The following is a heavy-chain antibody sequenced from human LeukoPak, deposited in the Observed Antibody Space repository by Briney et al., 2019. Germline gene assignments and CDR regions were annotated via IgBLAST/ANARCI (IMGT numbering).Heavy chain of an antibody. Sequence: SVKVSCKAPGGTFSSYAISWVRQAPGQGLEWMGGIIPIFGTANYAQKFQGRVTITADESTSTAYMELSSLRSEDTAVYYCARFKRLYSSSWDSDYWGQGTLVTVSS. J-gene: IGHJ4*02. CDR2: IIPIFGTA. CDR1: GGTFSSYA. D-gene: IGHD6-13*01. CDR3: ARFKRLYSSSWDSDY. V-gene: IGHV1-69*13.